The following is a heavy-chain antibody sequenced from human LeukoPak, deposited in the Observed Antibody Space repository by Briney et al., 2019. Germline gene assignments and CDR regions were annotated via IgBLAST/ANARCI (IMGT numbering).Heavy chain of an antibody. D-gene: IGHD3-16*01. J-gene: IGHJ4*02. CDR2: ISTFNGYT. CDR1: GYIFTSNS. V-gene: IGHV1-18*04. CDR3: ARGEFYYDL. Sequence: ASVRVSCKPSGYIFTSNSITWVRPAPGQQLEWMGWISTFNGYTKYAQNLQGRITMTRDTSTRTVYLEMRNLRSDDTAVYFCARGEFYYDLWGQGTLVTVSS.